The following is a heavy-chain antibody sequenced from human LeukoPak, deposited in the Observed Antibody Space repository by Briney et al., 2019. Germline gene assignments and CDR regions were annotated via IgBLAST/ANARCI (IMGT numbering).Heavy chain of an antibody. J-gene: IGHJ3*02. Sequence: ASVKVSCKASGYTFTGYFMHWVRQAPGQGLEWMGWINPNSGGTNYAQKFQGRVTMTRDTSISTAYMELSRLRSDDTAVYYCARGIITILGIAFDIWGQGTMVTVSS. CDR1: GYTFTGYF. V-gene: IGHV1-2*02. CDR3: ARGIITILGIAFDI. CDR2: INPNSGGT. D-gene: IGHD3-9*01.